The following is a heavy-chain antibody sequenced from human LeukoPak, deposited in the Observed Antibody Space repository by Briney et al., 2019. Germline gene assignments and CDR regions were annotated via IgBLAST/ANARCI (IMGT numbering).Heavy chain of an antibody. CDR2: VHYSGTA. CDR1: DGSITNYD. CDR3: ARKDIVGATQPFDY. D-gene: IGHD1-26*01. Sequence: SETLSLTCTVSDGSITNYDWSWVRQPPGKGLEFIGHVHYSGTANYNPSLRSRVTISIDTSKNQFSLKLSSVTAADTAVYYCARKDIVGATQPFDYWGQGTLVTVSS. V-gene: IGHV4-59*12. J-gene: IGHJ4*02.